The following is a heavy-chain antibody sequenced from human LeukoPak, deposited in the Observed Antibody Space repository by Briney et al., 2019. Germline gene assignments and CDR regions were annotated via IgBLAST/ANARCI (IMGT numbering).Heavy chain of an antibody. V-gene: IGHV1-2*02. J-gene: IGHJ5*02. D-gene: IGHD5-12*01. Sequence: ASVKVSCKASGYTFTGSYMHWVRQAPGQGLEWMGWINPNSGGTNYAQKFQGRVTMTRDTSISTAYMELSRLRSDDTAVYYCAREKPALVATVREVPKNWFDPWGQGTLVTVSS. CDR1: GYTFTGSY. CDR3: AREKPALVATVREVPKNWFDP. CDR2: INPNSGGT.